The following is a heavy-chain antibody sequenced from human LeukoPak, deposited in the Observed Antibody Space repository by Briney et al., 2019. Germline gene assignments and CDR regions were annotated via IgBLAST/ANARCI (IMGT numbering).Heavy chain of an antibody. D-gene: IGHD2-15*01. CDR2: INPNSGGT. CDR3: ARDMGYCSGGSCYLYYYYYYMDV. Sequence: ASVKVSCKASGYTFTGYYMHWVRQAPGQGLEWMGWINPNSGGTNYAQKFQGRVTMTRDTSISTAYTELSRLRSDDTAVYYCARDMGYCSGGSCYLYYYYYYMDVWGKGTTVTVSS. V-gene: IGHV1-2*02. J-gene: IGHJ6*03. CDR1: GYTFTGYY.